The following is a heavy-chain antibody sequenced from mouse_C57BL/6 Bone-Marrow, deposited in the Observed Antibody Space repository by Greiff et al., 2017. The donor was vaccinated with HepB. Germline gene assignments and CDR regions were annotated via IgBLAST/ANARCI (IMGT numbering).Heavy chain of an antibody. CDR1: GYSFTSYY. J-gene: IGHJ2*01. CDR3: AREGASSGNFDD. D-gene: IGHD3-2*02. V-gene: IGHV1-66*01. Sequence: QVQLKQSGPELVKPGASVKISCKASGYSFTSYYIHWVKQRPGQGLEWIGWIYPGSGNTKYNEKFKGKATLTADTSSSTAYMQLSSLTSEDSAVYYCAREGASSGNFDDWGQGTTLTVSS. CDR2: IYPGSGNT.